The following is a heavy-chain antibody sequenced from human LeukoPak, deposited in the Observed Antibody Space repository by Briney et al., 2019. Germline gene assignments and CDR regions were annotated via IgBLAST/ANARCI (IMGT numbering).Heavy chain of an antibody. CDR3: AGAGPGGY. Sequence: KPGGSLRLSCAASGFTFSSYWMHWVRRVPEKGLVWVSRINSDGSSTSYADSVKGRFTISRDNAKNTLYLQMNSLRAEDTAVYYCAGAGPGGYWGQGTLVTVSS. CDR1: GFTFSSYW. J-gene: IGHJ4*02. D-gene: IGHD1-1*01. CDR2: INSDGSST. V-gene: IGHV3-74*01.